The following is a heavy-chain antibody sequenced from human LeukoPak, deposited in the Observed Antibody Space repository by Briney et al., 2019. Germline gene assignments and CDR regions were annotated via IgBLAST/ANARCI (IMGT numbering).Heavy chain of an antibody. J-gene: IGHJ4*02. V-gene: IGHV1-18*01. D-gene: IGHD3-22*01. CDR1: GYTFTNYG. CDR3: ARDTVGRSASYYDSSGYVDY. Sequence: ASVKVSCKASGYTFTNYGISWVRQARGQGLEWIGWISSYKGNTNYAQKLQGRVTMATDTSTSPAYMELRRLRSDDTAVYYCARDTVGRSASYYDSSGYVDYWGQGTLVTVSS. CDR2: ISSYKGNT.